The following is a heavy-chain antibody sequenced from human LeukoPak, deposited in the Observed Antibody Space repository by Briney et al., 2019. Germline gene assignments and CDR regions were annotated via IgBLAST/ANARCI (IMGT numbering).Heavy chain of an antibody. CDR3: ARELFYQDSSGYAYYYYGMDV. J-gene: IGHJ6*02. CDR2: IKTDGRST. D-gene: IGHD3-22*01. V-gene: IGHV3-74*01. Sequence: PGGSLRLSCAASGFTVNDYWMYWVRQAPGKGLVWVSLIKTDGRSTTYADSVKGRFTISRDNAKNSLYLQMSSLRDEDTAVYYCARELFYQDSSGYAYYYYGMDVWGQGTTVTVSS. CDR1: GFTVNDYW.